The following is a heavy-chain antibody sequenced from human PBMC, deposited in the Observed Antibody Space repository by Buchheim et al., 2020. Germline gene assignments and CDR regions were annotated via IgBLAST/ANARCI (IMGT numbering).Heavy chain of an antibody. D-gene: IGHD3-3*01. J-gene: IGHJ6*02. Sequence: EVQLVESGGGLVQPGGSLRLSCAASGFTFSNYWMHWVRQAPGKGLVWVSRIKSDGSIISYADSVKGRFTISRDNAKNKLYLEMNSLRVEDTAVYYCARVGGGIRVVMSRYGMDVWGPGTT. CDR3: ARVGGGIRVVMSRYGMDV. CDR1: GFTFSNYW. CDR2: IKSDGSII. V-gene: IGHV3-74*01.